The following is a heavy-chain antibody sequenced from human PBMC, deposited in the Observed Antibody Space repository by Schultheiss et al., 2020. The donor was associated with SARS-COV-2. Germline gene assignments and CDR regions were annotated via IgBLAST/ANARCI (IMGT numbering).Heavy chain of an antibody. D-gene: IGHD3-22*01. CDR3: ARAPHYYDSSGYELALFDY. Sequence: SETLSLTCTVSGGSISSGGYYWSWIRQHPGKGLEWIGYIYYSGSTYYNPSLKSRVTISVDTSKNQFSLKLSSVTAADTAVYYCARAPHYYDSSGYELALFDYWGQGTLVTVSS. CDR1: GGSISSGGYY. J-gene: IGHJ4*02. CDR2: IYYSGST. V-gene: IGHV4-31*03.